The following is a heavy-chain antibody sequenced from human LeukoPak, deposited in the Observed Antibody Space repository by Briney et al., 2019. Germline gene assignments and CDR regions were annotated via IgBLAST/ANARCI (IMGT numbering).Heavy chain of an antibody. CDR1: GGSISSYY. J-gene: IGHJ4*02. CDR3: AREFVVSGWYFDY. Sequence: KPSETLSLTCTVSGGSISSYYWSWIRQPPGKGLEWIGYIYYSGSINYNPSLKSRVAISVDTSKNQFSLKLSSVTAADTAVYYCAREFVVSGWYFDYWGREPWSPSPQ. D-gene: IGHD6-19*01. CDR2: IYYSGSI. V-gene: IGHV4-59*12.